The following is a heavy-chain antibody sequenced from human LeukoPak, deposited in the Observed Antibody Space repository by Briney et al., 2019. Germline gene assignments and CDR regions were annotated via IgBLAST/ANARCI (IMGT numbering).Heavy chain of an antibody. Sequence: GASVKVSCKTSGYTFTDYYLHWVRRAPGQGLEWVGWIHPNTGATHHAQKFQGRLTMTRDTSISTVYMELTRLRSDDTAVYYCARDMRRYSGYDYDYWGQGTLVTVSS. D-gene: IGHD5-12*01. CDR2: IHPNTGAT. CDR3: ARDMRRYSGYDYDY. V-gene: IGHV1-2*02. J-gene: IGHJ4*02. CDR1: GYTFTDYY.